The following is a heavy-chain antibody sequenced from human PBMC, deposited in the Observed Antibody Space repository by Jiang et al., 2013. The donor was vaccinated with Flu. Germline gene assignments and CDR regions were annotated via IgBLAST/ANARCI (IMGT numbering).Heavy chain of an antibody. V-gene: IGHV3-23*01. CDR1: GFTFSSFA. D-gene: IGHD6-19*01. CDR3: AKDREESAVAGPFDY. J-gene: IGHJ4*02. CDR2: ISGSGGRS. Sequence: VQLLESGGGLVQPGGSLRLSCAASGFTFSSFAMSWVRQAPGKGLEWVSTISGSGGRSYYAASVKGRFTISRDNSRNTLFLQMNSLRAEDMAVYYCAKDREESAVAGPFDYWGQGNLVTVS.